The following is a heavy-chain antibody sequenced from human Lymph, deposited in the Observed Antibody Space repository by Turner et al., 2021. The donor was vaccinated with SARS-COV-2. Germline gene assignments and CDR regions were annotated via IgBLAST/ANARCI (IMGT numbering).Heavy chain of an antibody. J-gene: IGHJ4*02. CDR2: IKQDGSEK. Sequence: EVQLVESGGGLVQPGGSLRPPWAASGFTFSYYWMSWVRQAPGKGLEWVANIKQDGSEKYYVDSVKGRFTISRDNAKNSLFLQMNSLRAEDTAVYYCARMGSSSWYFDYWGQGTLVTVSS. CDR1: GFTFSYYW. CDR3: ARMGSSSWYFDY. V-gene: IGHV3-7*01. D-gene: IGHD1-26*01.